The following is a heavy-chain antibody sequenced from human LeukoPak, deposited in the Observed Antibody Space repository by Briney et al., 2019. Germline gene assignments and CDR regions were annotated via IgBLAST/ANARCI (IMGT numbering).Heavy chain of an antibody. CDR2: ISGSSSYI. CDR3: ARDREEYCSGGSCSSFDY. V-gene: IGHV3-21*06. J-gene: IGHJ4*02. CDR1: GFTFSNAW. D-gene: IGHD2-15*01. Sequence: GGSLRLSCAASGFTFSNAWMSWVRQAPGKGLEWVSSISGSSSYIYYADSVKGRFTISRDNAKNSLYLQMNSLRGEDTAVYYCARDREEYCSGGSCSSFDYWGQGILVTVSS.